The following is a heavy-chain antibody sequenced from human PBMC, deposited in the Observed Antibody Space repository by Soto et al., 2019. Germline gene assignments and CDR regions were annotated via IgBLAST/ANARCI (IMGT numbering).Heavy chain of an antibody. J-gene: IGHJ4*02. D-gene: IGHD3-3*01. CDR2: IYHSGST. V-gene: IGHV4-30-2*01. Sequence: PSETLSLTCAVSGGSISSGGYSWSWIRQPPGKGLEWIGYIYHSGSTYYNPSLKSRVTISVDGSKNQFSLKLSSVTAADTAVYYCARGGDFWSGYSFDYWGQGTLVTVSS. CDR3: ARGGDFWSGYSFDY. CDR1: GGSISSGGYS.